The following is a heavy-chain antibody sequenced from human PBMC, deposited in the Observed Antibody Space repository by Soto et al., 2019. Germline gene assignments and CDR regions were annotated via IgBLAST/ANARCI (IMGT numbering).Heavy chain of an antibody. CDR2: IIPIFGTA. CDR1: GGTFSSYA. Sequence: QVQLVQSGAEVKKSGSSVKVSCKASGGTFSSYAISWVRQAPGQGLEWMGGIIPIFGTANYAQKFQGRVTITADESTSTAYMELSSLRSEDTAVYYCAREECSGGSCYVVWFDPWGQGTLVTVSS. D-gene: IGHD2-15*01. J-gene: IGHJ5*02. V-gene: IGHV1-69*01. CDR3: AREECSGGSCYVVWFDP.